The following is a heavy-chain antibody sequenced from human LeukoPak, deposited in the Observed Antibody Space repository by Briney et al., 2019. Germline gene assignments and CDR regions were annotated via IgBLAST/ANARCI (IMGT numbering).Heavy chain of an antibody. CDR2: IRYDGNNK. Sequence: GGSLRLSCAASGFTFSDYSMHWVRQAPGKGLNWVAFIRYDGNNKYYADSVKGRFTISRDNSKNTLYLQMNSLRAEDTAVYYCATSRALYGDYIDYWGQGTLVTVSS. V-gene: IGHV3-30*02. D-gene: IGHD4-17*01. CDR1: GFTFSDYS. CDR3: ATSRALYGDYIDY. J-gene: IGHJ4*02.